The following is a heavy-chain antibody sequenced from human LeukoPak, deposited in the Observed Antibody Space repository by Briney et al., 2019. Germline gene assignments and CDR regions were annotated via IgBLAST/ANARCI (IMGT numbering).Heavy chain of an antibody. CDR2: ISGSGGST. J-gene: IGHJ4*02. V-gene: IGHV3-23*01. CDR1: GFPLSNYA. D-gene: IGHD5-18*01. Sequence: GGSLRLSCAVSGFPLSNYAMSWVRQAPGKGLEWVSGISGSGGSTYYADSVKGRFTISRDNSKNTLYMQMNSLRAEDTAVYYCAKVPGYTYATDFDYWGQGTLVTVSS. CDR3: AKVPGYTYATDFDY.